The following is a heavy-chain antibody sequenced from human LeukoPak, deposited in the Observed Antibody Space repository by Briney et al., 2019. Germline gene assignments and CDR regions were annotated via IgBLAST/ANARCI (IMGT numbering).Heavy chain of an antibody. CDR2: IYYSGST. J-gene: IGHJ5*02. D-gene: IGHD6-13*01. CDR3: ARDLSGEQQLVEGGWFDP. Sequence: SETLSLTCTVSGGSISSYYWSWIRQPPGKGLEWIGYIYYSGSTNYNPSLKSRVTISVDTSKNQFSLKLSSVTAADTAVYYCARDLSGEQQLVEGGWFDPWGQGTLVTVSS. V-gene: IGHV4-59*01. CDR1: GGSISSYY.